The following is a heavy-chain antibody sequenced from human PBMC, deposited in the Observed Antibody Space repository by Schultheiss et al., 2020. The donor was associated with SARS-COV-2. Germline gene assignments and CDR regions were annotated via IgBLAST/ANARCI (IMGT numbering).Heavy chain of an antibody. Sequence: GGSLRLSCAASGFTFSSYGMHWVRQAPGKGLEWVAVISYDGSNKYYADSVKGRFTISRDNSKNTLYLQMNSLRAEDTAVYYCARGSGGGYCSSTSCYYYYYMDVWGKVTTVTVSS. D-gene: IGHD2-2*01. CDR3: ARGSGGGYCSSTSCYYYYYMDV. J-gene: IGHJ6*03. V-gene: IGHV3-30*03. CDR2: ISYDGSNK. CDR1: GFTFSSYG.